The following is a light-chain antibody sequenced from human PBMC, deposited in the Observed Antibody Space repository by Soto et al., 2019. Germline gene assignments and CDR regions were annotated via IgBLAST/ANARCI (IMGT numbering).Light chain of an antibody. CDR1: QSVSSSY. J-gene: IGKJ1*01. Sequence: PGERVTLSCRASQSVSSSYLTWYQQKPGQAPRLLIYGASTRATSIPARFSGSGSGTDFTLTISSLQPEDFAVYYXXXXXXXXXXXFGQGTKVEIK. V-gene: IGKV3D-7*01. CDR3: XXXXXXXXXX. CDR2: GAS.